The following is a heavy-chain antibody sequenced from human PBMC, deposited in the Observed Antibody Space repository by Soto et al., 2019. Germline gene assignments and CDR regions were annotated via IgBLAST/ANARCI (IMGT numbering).Heavy chain of an antibody. CDR2: IYWDDDK. V-gene: IGHV2-5*02. J-gene: IGHJ4*02. D-gene: IGHD4-17*01. CDR1: GFSLSTTGVG. Sequence: QITLKESGPTLVKPTQTLTLTCTFSGFSLSTTGVGVGWIRQPPGKALDWLALIYWDDDKRYSPSLKSRLTIPKDPSKYQGVLTMINMDPLDTATYHRVHAPPVTTGGDYWGQGTLVPVSS. CDR3: VHAPPVTTGGDY.